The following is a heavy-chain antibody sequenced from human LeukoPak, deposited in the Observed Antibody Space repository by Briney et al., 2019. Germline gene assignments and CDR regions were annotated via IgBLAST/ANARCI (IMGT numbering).Heavy chain of an antibody. D-gene: IGHD2-2*01. CDR3: ARDRCSSSSCYFDY. J-gene: IGHJ4*02. CDR1: GYTFSNYG. CDR2: TSGYNGNT. V-gene: IGHV1-18*01. Sequence: ASVKVSCKTSGYTFSNYGLTWVRQAPGQGLEWVGWTSGYNGNTNYAQKVQGRVTMTTDTSTSTAYMELRSLTSDDTAVYYCARDRCSSSSCYFDYWGQGTLVTVSS.